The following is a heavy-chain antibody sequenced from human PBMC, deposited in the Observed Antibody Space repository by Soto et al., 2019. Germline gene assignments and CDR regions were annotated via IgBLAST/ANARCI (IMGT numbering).Heavy chain of an antibody. CDR1: NSSVSSGTYS. Sequence: PSETLSLTCTVSNSSVSSGTYSWSWVRQPPGKGLEWIGYIYYSGTTYYTPSLKSRLTMSMDRANDHFSLNLTSVTAADTAVYFCARGHYYYGMDVWGQGITVTVSS. J-gene: IGHJ6*02. CDR3: ARGHYYYGMDV. CDR2: IYYSGTT. V-gene: IGHV4-30-2*01.